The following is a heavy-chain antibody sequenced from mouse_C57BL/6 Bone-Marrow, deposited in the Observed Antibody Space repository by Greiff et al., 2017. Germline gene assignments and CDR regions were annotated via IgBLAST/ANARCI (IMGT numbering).Heavy chain of an antibody. J-gene: IGHJ4*01. Sequence: EVKVEESGGGLVQPGGSLKLSCAASGFTFSDYYMYWVRQTPEKRLEWVAYISNGGGSNYYPDTVKGRFTISRDNAKNTLYLQMSRLKSEDTAMYYCAGSITTVVSTEPYYAMDYWGQGTTVTVSS. V-gene: IGHV5-12*01. CDR2: ISNGGGSN. D-gene: IGHD1-1*01. CDR1: GFTFSDYY. CDR3: AGSITTVVSTEPYYAMDY.